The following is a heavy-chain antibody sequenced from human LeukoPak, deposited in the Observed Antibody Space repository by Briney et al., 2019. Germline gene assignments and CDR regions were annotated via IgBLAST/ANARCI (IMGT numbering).Heavy chain of an antibody. D-gene: IGHD1-26*01. CDR3: AKDGTSLVAFDI. V-gene: IGHV3-30*02. CDR2: IRYDGSNK. Sequence: GGSLRLSCAASGFTFSSYGMHWVRQAPGKGLEWVAFIRYDGSNKYYADSVKGRFTISRDNPKNTLYLQMNSLRAEDTAVYYCAKDGTSLVAFDIWGQGTMVTVSS. J-gene: IGHJ3*02. CDR1: GFTFSSYG.